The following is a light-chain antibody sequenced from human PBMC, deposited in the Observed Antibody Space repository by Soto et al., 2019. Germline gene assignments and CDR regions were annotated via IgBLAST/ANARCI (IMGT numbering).Light chain of an antibody. J-gene: IGKJ1*01. CDR3: QQYNSYSPWA. CDR2: KAS. V-gene: IGKV1-5*03. Sequence: DIPMTQSPSTLSASVGDRVTITCRASQSISTWLAWYQQKPGKAPSLLIYKASTLESGVPSRFSGSGSGTEFTLTISSLQPDDFATYYCQQYNSYSPWAFGQGTTVEIK. CDR1: QSISTW.